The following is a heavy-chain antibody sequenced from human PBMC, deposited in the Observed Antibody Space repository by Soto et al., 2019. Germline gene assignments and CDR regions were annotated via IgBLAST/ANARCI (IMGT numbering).Heavy chain of an antibody. V-gene: IGHV1-24*01. D-gene: IGHD2-21*02. CDR3: ATWDTKRGHIVVVTAIQSAY. CDR1: GYTLTELS. CDR2: FDPEDGET. Sequence: ASVKVSCKVSGYTLTELSMHWVRQAPGKGLEWMGGFDPEDGETIYAQKFQGRVTMTEDTSTDTAYMELSSLRSEDTAVYYCATWDTKRGHIVVVTAIQSAYWGQGTLVTVS. J-gene: IGHJ4*02.